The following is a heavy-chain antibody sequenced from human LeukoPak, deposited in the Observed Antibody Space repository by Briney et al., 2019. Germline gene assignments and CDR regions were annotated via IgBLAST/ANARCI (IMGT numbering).Heavy chain of an antibody. Sequence: GGSLRLSCAASGFSVSGTYMSWVRQAPGKGLEWVSLIYSGGKTYYADSVKGRFTISRDDSKNTVYLQINSLRADDTAVYYCARAYYYGDWGQGTLVTVSS. D-gene: IGHD3-10*01. J-gene: IGHJ4*02. V-gene: IGHV3-53*01. CDR3: ARAYYYGD. CDR1: GFSVSGTY. CDR2: IYSGGKT.